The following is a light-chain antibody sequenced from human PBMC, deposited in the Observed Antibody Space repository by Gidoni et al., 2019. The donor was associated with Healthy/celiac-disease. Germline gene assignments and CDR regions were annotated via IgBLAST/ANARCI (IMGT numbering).Light chain of an antibody. CDR3: QQYDNLGVT. CDR1: QDISNY. Sequence: DIQMTQSPSSLSASVGDRVTITCQASQDISNYLNWYQQKPGKAPELLIYDASNLETGVPSRFSGSGSGTDFTFTISSLQPEDIATYYCQQYDNLGVTFGGGTKVEIK. CDR2: DAS. J-gene: IGKJ4*01. V-gene: IGKV1-33*01.